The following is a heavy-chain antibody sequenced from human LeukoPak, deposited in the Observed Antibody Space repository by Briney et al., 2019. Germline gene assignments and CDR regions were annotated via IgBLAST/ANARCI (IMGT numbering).Heavy chain of an antibody. Sequence: ASVKVSCKASGYTFTCYYMHWVRQAPGQGPEWMGWISPNSGGTNYAQKFQGRVTMTRDTSISTAYMELSRLRSDDTAVYYCARDPYSGSYADYWGQGTLVTVSS. CDR1: GYTFTCYY. CDR2: ISPNSGGT. D-gene: IGHD1-26*01. V-gene: IGHV1-2*02. J-gene: IGHJ4*02. CDR3: ARDPYSGSYADY.